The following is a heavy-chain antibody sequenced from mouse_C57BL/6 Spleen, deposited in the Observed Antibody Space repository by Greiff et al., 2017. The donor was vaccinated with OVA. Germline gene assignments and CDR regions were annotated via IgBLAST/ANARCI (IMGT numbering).Heavy chain of an antibody. V-gene: IGHV1-54*01. Sequence: VQLQESGAELVRPGTSVKVSCKASGYAFTNYLIEWVKQRPGQGLEWIGVINPGSGGTKYNEKFKGKATLTADKSSRTAYMHRSSLTSEDSAVYFCARKGCDYWGQGTSVTVSS. CDR1: GYAFTNYL. CDR2: INPGSGGT. CDR3: ARKGCDY. J-gene: IGHJ4*01.